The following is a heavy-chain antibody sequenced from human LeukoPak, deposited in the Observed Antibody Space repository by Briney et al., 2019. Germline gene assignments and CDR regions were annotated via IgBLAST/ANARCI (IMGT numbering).Heavy chain of an antibody. CDR1: GFTFSGYW. CDR2: IDQDGSEK. D-gene: IGHD1-26*01. V-gene: IGHV3-7*01. J-gene: IGHJ4*02. Sequence: GGSLRLSCAASGFTFSGYWMSWVRRARGKGLEGVANIDQDGSEKYYVDSVKGRFSIAKDNAKNALFLQMNSLRAEDTAVYYCARIKGGTSATISYWGQGTLVTVSS. CDR3: ARIKGGTSATISY.